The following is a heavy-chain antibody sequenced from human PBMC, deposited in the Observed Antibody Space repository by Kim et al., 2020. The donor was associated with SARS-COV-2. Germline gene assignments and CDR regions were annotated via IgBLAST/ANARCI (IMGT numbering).Heavy chain of an antibody. CDR3: AREGYSSYGMDV. D-gene: IGHD6-13*01. V-gene: IGHV3-33*05. Sequence: GGSLRLSCAASGFTFSSYGMHWVRQAPGKGLEWVAVISYDGSNKYYADSVKGRFTISRDNSKNTLYLQMNSLRAEDTAVYYCAREGYSSYGMDVRGQGTT. J-gene: IGHJ6*02. CDR1: GFTFSSYG. CDR2: ISYDGSNK.